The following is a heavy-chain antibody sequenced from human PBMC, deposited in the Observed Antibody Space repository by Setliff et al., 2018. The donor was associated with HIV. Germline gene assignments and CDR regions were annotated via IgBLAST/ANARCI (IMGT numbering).Heavy chain of an antibody. CDR3: AKAWGSGYPSFESALMFDV. D-gene: IGHD3-3*01. J-gene: IGHJ4*02. Sequence: GGSLRLSCAASGFTFSAYAMTWARRAPGRGLEWVSATTSNGRTTDYAESVRGRFTLSRDNSGNTLYLQMTSLRAEDTAIYYCAKAWGSGYPSFESALMFDVWGQGTLVTVSS. V-gene: IGHV3-23*01. CDR2: TTSNGRTT. CDR1: GFTFSAYA.